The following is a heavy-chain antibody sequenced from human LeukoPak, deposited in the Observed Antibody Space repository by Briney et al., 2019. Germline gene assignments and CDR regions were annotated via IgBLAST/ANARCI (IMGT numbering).Heavy chain of an antibody. J-gene: IGHJ3*02. V-gene: IGHV1-46*01. CDR1: GYTFTSYY. D-gene: IGHD6-13*01. Sequence: ASVKVSCKASGYTFTSYYMHWVRQAPGQGLEWMGIINPTIGDTTYAQKFQGRLTMTRDMSTSTVYMELSSLTSEGTGVFYCARYGFSTVWQGGWHAFDIWGQGTVVTVSS. CDR3: ARYGFSTVWQGGWHAFDI. CDR2: INPTIGDT.